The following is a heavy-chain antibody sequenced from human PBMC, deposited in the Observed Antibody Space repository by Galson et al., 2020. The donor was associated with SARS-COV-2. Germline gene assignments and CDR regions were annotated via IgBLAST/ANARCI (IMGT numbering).Heavy chain of an antibody. CDR2: ILSTGSDT. Sequence: GGSLRLSCAASGFTFNNYAMHWVRQAPGKGLEWLSGILSTGSDTYYADSVKGRFTISRDNSKNTLSLQMNSRRAEDTAIYYCANGRSDDYHSPHAYWGQGALVTVSS. CDR1: GFTFNNYA. V-gene: IGHV3-23*01. D-gene: IGHD4-17*01. CDR3: ANGRSDDYHSPHAY. J-gene: IGHJ4*02.